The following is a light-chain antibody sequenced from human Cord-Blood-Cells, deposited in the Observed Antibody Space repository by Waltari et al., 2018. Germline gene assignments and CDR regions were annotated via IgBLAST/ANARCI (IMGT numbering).Light chain of an antibody. V-gene: IGLV2-23*01. CDR3: CSYAGSSTYV. Sequence: QSALTQPASVSGSPGQSLTISCTGTSSDVGRYNLVSWYQQHPGKAPKLMSYEGSKRPSGVSNRFSGSKSGNTASLTLTGLQAEDDADYYCCSYAGSSTYVYGTGTKVTVL. J-gene: IGLJ1*01. CDR1: SSDVGRYNL. CDR2: EGS.